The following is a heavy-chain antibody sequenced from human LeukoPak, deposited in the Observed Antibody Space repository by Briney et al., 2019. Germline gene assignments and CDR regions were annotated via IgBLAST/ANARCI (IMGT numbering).Heavy chain of an antibody. Sequence: PGGSLRLSCAASGFTVSSNYMSWVRQAPGKGLEWVSSISSSSSYIYYADSVKGRFTISRDNAKNSLYLQMNSLRAEDTAVYYCARDDHDAAVPAALDAFDIWGQGTMVTVSS. J-gene: IGHJ3*02. CDR1: GFTVSSNY. D-gene: IGHD2-2*01. CDR3: ARDDHDAAVPAALDAFDI. CDR2: ISSSSSYI. V-gene: IGHV3-21*01.